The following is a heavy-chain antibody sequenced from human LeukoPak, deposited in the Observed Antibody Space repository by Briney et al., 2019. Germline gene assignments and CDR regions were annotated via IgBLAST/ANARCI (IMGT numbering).Heavy chain of an antibody. J-gene: IGHJ3*02. V-gene: IGHV1-8*01. CDR3: ARDSGTGMGESWDAFDI. D-gene: IGHD1-1*01. CDR2: MNPNSGNT. Sequence: GASVKVSCKASGYTFTSYDINWVRQATGQGLEWMGWMNPNSGNTGYAQKFQGRVTMTRNTSISTAYMELSSLRSEDTAVYYCARDSGTGMGESWDAFDIWGQGTMVTVSS. CDR1: GYTFTSYD.